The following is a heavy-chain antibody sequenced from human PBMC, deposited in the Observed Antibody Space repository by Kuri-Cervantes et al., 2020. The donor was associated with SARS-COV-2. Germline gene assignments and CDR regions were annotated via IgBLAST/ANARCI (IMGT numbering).Heavy chain of an antibody. CDR2: IKQDGSEK. D-gene: IGHD6-19*01. CDR1: GFTFSSYW. CDR3: VKASRGKQWLLNYYGLDV. Sequence: GESLKISCAASGFTFSSYWMSWVRQAPGKGLEWVANIKQDGSEKYYVDSVKGRLTISRDDAKNSLYLQMNSLRAEDTAVYYCVKASRGKQWLLNYYGLDVWGQGTTVTVSS. J-gene: IGHJ6*02. V-gene: IGHV3-7*03.